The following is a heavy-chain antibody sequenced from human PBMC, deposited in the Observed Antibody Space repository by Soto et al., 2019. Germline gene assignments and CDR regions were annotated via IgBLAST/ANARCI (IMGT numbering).Heavy chain of an antibody. CDR2: INHSGST. CDR1: GGSFSGYD. J-gene: IGHJ5*02. V-gene: IGHV4-34*01. D-gene: IGHD2-15*01. Sequence: WETLSLTCDVYGGSFSGYDWSWIRQPPGKGLEWIGEINHSGSTNYNPSLKSRVTISVDTSKNQFSLKLSSVTAADTAVYYCARGLGYCSGGSCYSPWFDPWGQGTLVTVSS. CDR3: ARGLGYCSGGSCYSPWFDP.